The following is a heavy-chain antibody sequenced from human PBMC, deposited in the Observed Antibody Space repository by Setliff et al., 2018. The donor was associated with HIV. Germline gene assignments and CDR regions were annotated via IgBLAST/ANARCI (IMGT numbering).Heavy chain of an antibody. V-gene: IGHV3-30*14. CDR1: GFTFSSYA. CDR3: ARSPQGGYFDY. CDR2: ISYDVSIR. Sequence: GGSLRLSCAASGFTFSSYAMHWVRQAPGKGLEWVALISYDVSIRYYADSVKGRFTISRDNSKNTLYLQMNSLRVEDTAVYHCARSPQGGYFDYWGQGTLVTVSS. J-gene: IGHJ4*03.